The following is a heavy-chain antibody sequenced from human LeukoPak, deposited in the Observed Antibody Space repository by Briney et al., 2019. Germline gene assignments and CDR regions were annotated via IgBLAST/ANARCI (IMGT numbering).Heavy chain of an antibody. V-gene: IGHV4-34*01. Sequence: SETLSLTCAVYGGSFSGYYWSWIRQPPGKGLEWIGEINHSGSTNYNPSLKSRVTISVDTSKNQFSLKLSSVTAADTAVYYCASGYYDILTGYTIDYWGQGTLVTLSS. CDR2: INHSGST. D-gene: IGHD3-9*01. CDR3: ASGYYDILTGYTIDY. J-gene: IGHJ4*02. CDR1: GGSFSGYY.